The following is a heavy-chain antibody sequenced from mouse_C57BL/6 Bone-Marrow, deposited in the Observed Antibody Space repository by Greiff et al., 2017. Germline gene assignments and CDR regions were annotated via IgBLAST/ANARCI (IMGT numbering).Heavy chain of an antibody. Sequence: VMLVESGPGLVAPSQRLSITCTVSGFSLTSYGVSRVRQPPGKGLEWLGVIWGDGRINYHSAIISRLSISKDNYKSQVFSKLNSLQTDDTATYYCANGSSRAMDYWGQGTSVTVSS. D-gene: IGHD3-3*01. V-gene: IGHV2-3*01. J-gene: IGHJ4*01. CDR2: IWGDGRI. CDR1: GFSLTSYG. CDR3: ANGSSRAMDY.